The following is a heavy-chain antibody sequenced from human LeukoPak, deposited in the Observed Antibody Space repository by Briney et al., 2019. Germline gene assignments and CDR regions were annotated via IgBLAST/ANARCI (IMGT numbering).Heavy chain of an antibody. J-gene: IGHJ4*02. D-gene: IGHD6-19*01. CDR2: IYSGGST. Sequence: GGSLRLSCAASGFTFSSYAMSWVRQAPGKGLEWVSVIYSGGSTYYADSVKGRFTISRDNSKNTLYLQMNSLRAEDTAVYYCAISGSGWSDNYYSDYWGQGTLVTVSS. CDR3: AISGSGWSDNYYSDY. CDR1: GFTFSSYA. V-gene: IGHV3-66*01.